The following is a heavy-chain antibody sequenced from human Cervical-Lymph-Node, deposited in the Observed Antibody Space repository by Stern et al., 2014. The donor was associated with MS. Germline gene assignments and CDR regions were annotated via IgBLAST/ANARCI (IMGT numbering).Heavy chain of an antibody. CDR1: GFTFSSYG. D-gene: IGHD6-13*01. CDR3: ARSSSPSPYYYYRMDV. CDR2: IWYDGSNK. Sequence: VQLVQSGGGVVQPGRSLRLSCAASGFTFSSYGMHWVRQAPGKGLEWVAVIWYDGSNKYYADSVKGRFTISRDNSKNTLYLQMNSLRAEDTAVYYCARSSSPSPYYYYRMDVWGQGTTVTVSS. V-gene: IGHV3-33*01. J-gene: IGHJ6*02.